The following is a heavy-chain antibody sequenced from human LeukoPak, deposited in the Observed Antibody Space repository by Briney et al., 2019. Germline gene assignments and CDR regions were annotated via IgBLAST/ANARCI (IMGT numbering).Heavy chain of an antibody. V-gene: IGHV3-21*01. CDR1: GFTFSSYS. CDR2: ISSSSSYI. Sequence: GGSLRLSCAASGFTFSSYSMNWVRQAPGKGLEWVSIISSSSSYIYYTDSVKGRFTVSRDNAKNLLYLQMNSLRVEDTAVYYCAKDGGRMDYWGQGTLVTVSS. J-gene: IGHJ4*02. CDR3: AKDGGRMDY. D-gene: IGHD3-16*01.